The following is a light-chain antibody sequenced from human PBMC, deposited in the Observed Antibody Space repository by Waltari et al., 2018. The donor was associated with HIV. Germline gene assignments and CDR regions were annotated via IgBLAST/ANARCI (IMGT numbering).Light chain of an antibody. V-gene: IGKV1-39*01. CDR3: QKSDNTPYT. Sequence: DIPMTQSPSSLSASVGDRVTISCRASQSIGRRLNWYQHKSGKAPKLLIYDASTLRSGVPSRFSASGSGTEFTLIISSLQGEDIATYYCQKSDNTPYTFGQGTKLEIK. CDR1: QSIGRR. CDR2: DAS. J-gene: IGKJ2*01.